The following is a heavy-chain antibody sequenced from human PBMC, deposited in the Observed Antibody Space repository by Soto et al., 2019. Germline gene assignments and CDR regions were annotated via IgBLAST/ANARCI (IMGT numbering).Heavy chain of an antibody. J-gene: IGHJ4*02. CDR2: IYYSGST. CDR1: GGSITSYY. CDR3: ASFPRYDGSGWVDYFDY. D-gene: IGHD6-19*01. Sequence: PSETLSLTCTVSGGSITSYYWSWIRQPPGKGLEWIGYIYYSGSTNYNPSLKSRVTISVDTSKNQFSLKLSSVTAADTAVYYCASFPRYDGSGWVDYFDYWGQGTLVTV. V-gene: IGHV4-59*01.